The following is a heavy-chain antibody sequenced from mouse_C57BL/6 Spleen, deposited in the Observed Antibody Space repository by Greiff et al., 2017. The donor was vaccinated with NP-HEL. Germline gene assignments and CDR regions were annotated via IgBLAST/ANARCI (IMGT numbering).Heavy chain of an antibody. CDR3: ARYYGSSYPDY. CDR2: INPNNGGT. J-gene: IGHJ2*01. V-gene: IGHV1-26*01. Sequence: EVQLQQSGPELVKPGASVKISCKASGYTFTDYYMNWVKQSPGKSLEWIGDINPNNGGTSYNQKFKGKATLTVDKSSSTAYMELRSLASEDSAVYYCARYYGSSYPDYWGQGTTLTVSS. CDR1: GYTFTDYY. D-gene: IGHD1-1*01.